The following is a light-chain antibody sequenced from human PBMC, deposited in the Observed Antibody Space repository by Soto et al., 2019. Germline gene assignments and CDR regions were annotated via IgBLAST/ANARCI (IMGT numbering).Light chain of an antibody. V-gene: IGKV3-15*01. CDR3: HQYNYWPQT. CDR1: QSVSSN. J-gene: IGKJ1*01. CDR2: GAS. Sequence: EIVMTQSPATLSVSPGERATLSCRASQSVSSNLAWYQQKPGQAPRLLMYGASTRATGIPARFSGSGSGTEFTLTISRLQSEDFAVYHCHQYNYWPQTFGQGTRVEIK.